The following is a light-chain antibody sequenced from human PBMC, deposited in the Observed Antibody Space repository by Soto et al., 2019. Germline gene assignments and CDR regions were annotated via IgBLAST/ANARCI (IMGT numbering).Light chain of an antibody. Sequence: QSALTQHASVSGSPGQSITISCTGTSSDVGGYNYVPWYQQHPGKAPKLMIYEVSNRPSGVSNRFSGSKSGNTASLTISGLQAEDEADYYCSSYTSSSTWVFGGGTKLTVL. CDR3: SSYTSSSTWV. V-gene: IGLV2-14*01. J-gene: IGLJ3*02. CDR2: EVS. CDR1: SSDVGGYNY.